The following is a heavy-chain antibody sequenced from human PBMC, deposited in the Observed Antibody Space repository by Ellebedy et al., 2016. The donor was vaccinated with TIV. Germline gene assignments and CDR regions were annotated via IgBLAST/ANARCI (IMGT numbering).Heavy chain of an antibody. J-gene: IGHJ6*02. Sequence: SVKVSXKASRGTFSSYAISWVRQAPGQGLEWMGGIIPIFGTANYAQKFQGRVTITADESTSTAYMELSSLRSEDTAVYYCARDLTTVTTDYYYYGMDVWGQGTTVTVSS. CDR1: RGTFSSYA. CDR2: IIPIFGTA. V-gene: IGHV1-69*13. D-gene: IGHD4-17*01. CDR3: ARDLTTVTTDYYYYGMDV.